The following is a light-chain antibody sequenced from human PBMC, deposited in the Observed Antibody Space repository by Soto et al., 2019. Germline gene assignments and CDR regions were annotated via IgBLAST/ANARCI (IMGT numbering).Light chain of an antibody. CDR1: SNDVGVYNH. Sequence: QSVLTQPASVSGSPGQSTTISCTGTSNDVGVYNHVSWYQQYPDKAPKLMIYDVSNRPSGVSNRFSGSKSGNTASLTISGLQAEDEADYYCSSYTSSSTYVFGTGTKVTVL. CDR2: DVS. J-gene: IGLJ1*01. CDR3: SSYTSSSTYV. V-gene: IGLV2-14*03.